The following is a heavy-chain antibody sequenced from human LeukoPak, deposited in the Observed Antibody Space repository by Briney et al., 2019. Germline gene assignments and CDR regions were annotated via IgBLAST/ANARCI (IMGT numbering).Heavy chain of an antibody. CDR1: GYRFTSYY. J-gene: IGHJ4*02. Sequence: ASVKVSCKALGYRFTSYYLHWVRQAPGQGLEWLGKINPSDGDRSYTQQFQGRVTMTRDTSTNTVYMELSSLRSDDTAVYYCASHSSGWRQTYFDFWGQGTLVTVSS. CDR3: ASHSSGWRQTYFDF. CDR2: INPSDGDR. D-gene: IGHD6-19*01. V-gene: IGHV1-46*01.